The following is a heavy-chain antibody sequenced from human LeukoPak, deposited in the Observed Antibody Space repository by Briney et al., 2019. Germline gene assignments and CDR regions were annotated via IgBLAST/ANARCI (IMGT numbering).Heavy chain of an antibody. CDR2: ITSDGSST. D-gene: IGHD2-2*01. J-gene: IGHJ4*02. CDR1: GFTFGTYW. CDR3: ARGLIPADYYFDY. V-gene: IGHV3-74*01. Sequence: GGSLRLSCTTSGFTFGTYWMHWVRQTPGKGLVWVSRITSDGSSTSYADSVKGRFTISRDNANDTLYLEMNSLRADDTAVYYCARGLIPADYYFDYWGQGTLVTVSS.